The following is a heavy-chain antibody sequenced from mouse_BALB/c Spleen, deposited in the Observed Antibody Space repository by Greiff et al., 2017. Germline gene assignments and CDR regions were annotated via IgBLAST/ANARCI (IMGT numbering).Heavy chain of an antibody. CDR3: ARWESRYFDV. J-gene: IGHJ1*01. CDR1: GYSITSDYA. Sequence: EVKLQESGPGLVKPSQSLSLTCTVTGYSITSDYAWNWIRQFPGNKLEWMGYISYSGSTSYNPSLKSRISMTRDTSKNQFFLQLNSVTTEDTATYYCARWESRYFDVWGAGTTVTVSS. V-gene: IGHV3-2*02. D-gene: IGHD4-1*01. CDR2: ISYSGST.